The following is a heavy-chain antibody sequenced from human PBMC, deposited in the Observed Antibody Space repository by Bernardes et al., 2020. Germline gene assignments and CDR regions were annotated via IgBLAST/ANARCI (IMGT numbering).Heavy chain of an antibody. CDR1: GFTFSGSA. CDR2: IRSKANSYAT. V-gene: IGHV3-73*01. Sequence: GGSLRRSCAASGFTFSGSAMHWVRQASGKGLEWVGRIRSKANSYATAYAASVKGRFTISRDDSKNTAYLQMNSLKTEDTAVYYCTMGDQGDYWGQGTLVTVSS. D-gene: IGHD2-21*02. CDR3: TMGDQGDY. J-gene: IGHJ4*02.